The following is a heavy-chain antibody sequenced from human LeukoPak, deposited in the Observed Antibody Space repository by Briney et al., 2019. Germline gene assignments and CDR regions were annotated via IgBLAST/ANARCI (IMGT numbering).Heavy chain of an antibody. Sequence: GGSLRLSCAASGFTVSSNYMSWVRQAPGKGLEWVSVIYSGGSTFYADSVKGRFTISRDTSKNTLYLQMNTLRAEDTAVYYCARDLWFGGRIYYGMDVWGQGTAVIVS. CDR1: GFTVSSNY. CDR3: ARDLWFGGRIYYGMDV. V-gene: IGHV3-66*01. D-gene: IGHD3-10*01. J-gene: IGHJ6*02. CDR2: IYSGGST.